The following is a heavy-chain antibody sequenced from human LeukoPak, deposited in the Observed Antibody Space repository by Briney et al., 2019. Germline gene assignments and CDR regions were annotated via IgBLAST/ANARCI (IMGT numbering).Heavy chain of an antibody. CDR2: IIPIFGTA. V-gene: IGHV1-69*05. D-gene: IGHD2-15*01. CDR3: ARDRHGGTFFDS. J-gene: IGHJ4*02. Sequence: GASVKVSCKASGGTFSSYAISWVRQAPGQGLEWMGRIIPIFGTANYAQKFQVRVTITTDESTSTAYMELSSLRSEDTAVYYCARDRHGGTFFDSWGQGTLVTVSS. CDR1: GGTFSSYA.